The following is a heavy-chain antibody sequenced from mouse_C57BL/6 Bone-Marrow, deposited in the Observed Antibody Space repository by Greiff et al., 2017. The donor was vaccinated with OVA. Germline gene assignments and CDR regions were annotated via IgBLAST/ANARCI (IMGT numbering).Heavy chain of an antibody. Sequence: QVHVKQSGPELVKPGASVKISCKASGYTFTDYYINWVKQRPGQGLEWIGWIFPGSGSTYYNEKFKGKATLTVDKSSSTAYMLLSSLTSEDSAVYFCARGGDYGGGYFDYWGQGTTLTFSS. CDR3: ARGGDYGGGYFDY. D-gene: IGHD2-4*01. CDR2: IFPGSGST. CDR1: GYTFTDYY. V-gene: IGHV1-75*01. J-gene: IGHJ2*01.